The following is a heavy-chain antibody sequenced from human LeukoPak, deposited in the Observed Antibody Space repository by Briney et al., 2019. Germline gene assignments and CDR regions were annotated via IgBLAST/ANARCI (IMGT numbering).Heavy chain of an antibody. CDR1: GDSFSRCSFY. Sequence: SDTLSLTCTASGDSFSRCSFYWVWLRQPPGKGLEWIGSISYSGNTSYNPSLKSRVTISVDTSKNQFSLKLSSVTAADTAVYYCARAYYDILTGYPLFDYWGQGTLVTVSS. CDR2: ISYSGNT. CDR3: ARAYYDILTGYPLFDY. J-gene: IGHJ4*02. D-gene: IGHD3-9*01. V-gene: IGHV4-39*07.